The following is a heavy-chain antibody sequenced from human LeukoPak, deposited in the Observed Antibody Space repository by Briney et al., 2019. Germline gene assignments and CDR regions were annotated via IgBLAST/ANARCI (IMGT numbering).Heavy chain of an antibody. CDR2: INHSGST. V-gene: IGHV4-34*01. Sequence: PSETLSLTCAVYGGSFSGYYWSWIRQPPGKGLEWIGEINHSGSTNYNPSLKSRVTISVDTSKNQFSLKLSSVTAADTAVYYCARAHRYSSGWSHVRPYSWFDPWGQGTLVTVSS. J-gene: IGHJ5*02. D-gene: IGHD6-19*01. CDR1: GGSFSGYY. CDR3: ARAHRYSSGWSHVRPYSWFDP.